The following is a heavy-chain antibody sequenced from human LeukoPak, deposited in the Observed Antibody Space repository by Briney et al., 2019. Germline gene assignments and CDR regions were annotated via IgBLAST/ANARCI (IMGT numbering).Heavy chain of an antibody. CDR2: ISYDGSNK. CDR1: GFIFTDYW. J-gene: IGHJ4*02. V-gene: IGHV3-30-3*01. CDR3: ARDLNPPPYYDDY. Sequence: GGSLRLSCAASGFIFTDYWINWVRQAPGKGLEWVAVISYDGSNKYYADSVKGRFTISRDNSKNTLYLQMNSLRAEDTAVYYCARDLNPPPYYDDYWGQGTLVTVSS.